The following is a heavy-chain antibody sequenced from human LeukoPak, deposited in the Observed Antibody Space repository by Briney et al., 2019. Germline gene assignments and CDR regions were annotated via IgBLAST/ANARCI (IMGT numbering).Heavy chain of an antibody. V-gene: IGHV4-39*01. D-gene: IGHD6-19*01. CDR3: AQLRVVGWLVLRGYYFDY. Sequence: PSETLSLTCTVSGGSISSSSYYWGWIRQPPGKGLEWIGSIYYSGSTYYNPSLKSRVTISVDTSKNQFSLKLSSVTAADTAVYYCAQLRVVGWLVLRGYYFDYWGQGTLVTVSS. CDR1: GGSISSSSYY. CDR2: IYYSGST. J-gene: IGHJ4*02.